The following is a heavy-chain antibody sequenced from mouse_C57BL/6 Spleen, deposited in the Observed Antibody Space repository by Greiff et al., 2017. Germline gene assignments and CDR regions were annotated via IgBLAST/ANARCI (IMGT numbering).Heavy chain of an antibody. J-gene: IGHJ3*01. Sequence: QVQLQQPGAELVKPGASVKMSCKASGYTFTSYWITWVKQRPGQGLEWIGDIYPGSGSTNYNEKFKSKATLTVDTSSSTAYMQLSSLTSEDSAVYYCARWGDAVLPGAYWGQGTLVTVSA. CDR3: ARWGDAVLPGAY. D-gene: IGHD2-1*01. CDR1: GYTFTSYW. V-gene: IGHV1-55*01. CDR2: IYPGSGST.